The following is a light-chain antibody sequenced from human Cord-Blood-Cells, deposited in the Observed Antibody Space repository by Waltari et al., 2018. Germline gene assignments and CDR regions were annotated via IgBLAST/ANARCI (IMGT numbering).Light chain of an antibody. CDR3: QHQYNTPRT. Sequence: DIQMTQSPSSLSASVGDRVTITCRASQSISSYLNWYQQKPGKAPKLLIYAASRLQSGVPSRFSCSGSGTASTPTIRTTQPPYFATYHCQHQYNTPRTCGRGTKVEI. J-gene: IGKJ4*01. CDR2: AAS. CDR1: QSISSY. V-gene: IGKV1-39*01.